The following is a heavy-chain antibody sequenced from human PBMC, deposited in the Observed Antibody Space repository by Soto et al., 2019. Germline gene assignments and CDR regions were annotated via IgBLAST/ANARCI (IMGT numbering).Heavy chain of an antibody. D-gene: IGHD6-6*01. J-gene: IGHJ6*02. V-gene: IGHV3-23*01. Sequence: EVQLLESGGGLVQPGGSLRLSCAASGFTFSSYAMSWVRQAPGKGLEWVSAISGSGGSTYYADSVKGRFTISRDNSKNKLYRQMDRLSAEDTAVYYCAKAYHEEGDYSSSSGGFFYYYYGMDVWGQGTTVTVSS. CDR2: ISGSGGST. CDR3: AKAYHEEGDYSSSSGGFFYYYYGMDV. CDR1: GFTFSSYA.